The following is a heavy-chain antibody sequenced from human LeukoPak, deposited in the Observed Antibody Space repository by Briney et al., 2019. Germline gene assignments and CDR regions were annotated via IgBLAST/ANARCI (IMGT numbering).Heavy chain of an antibody. Sequence: PGGSLRLFCAASGFTFSSYWMHWVRQAPGKGLVWVSRINSDGSSTSYADSVKGRFTISRDNAKNSLYLQMNSLRAEDTAVYYCARGGSSWYRPGVAFDIWGQGTMVTVSS. V-gene: IGHV3-74*01. J-gene: IGHJ3*02. CDR2: INSDGSST. CDR3: ARGGSSWYRPGVAFDI. D-gene: IGHD6-13*01. CDR1: GFTFSSYW.